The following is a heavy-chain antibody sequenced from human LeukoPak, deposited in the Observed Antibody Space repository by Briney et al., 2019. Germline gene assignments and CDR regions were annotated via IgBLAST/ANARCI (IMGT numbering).Heavy chain of an antibody. V-gene: IGHV1-69*13. CDR1: GGTFSSYA. CDR2: IIPIFGTA. CDR3: ARVARIAGTFDY. D-gene: IGHD6-13*01. Sequence: SVKVSCKASGGTFSSYAISWVRQAPGQGLEWMGGIIPIFGTANYAQKFQGRVTITADESTSTAYMELSSLRSEDTAVYYCARVARIAGTFDYWGQGTLVTVSS. J-gene: IGHJ4*02.